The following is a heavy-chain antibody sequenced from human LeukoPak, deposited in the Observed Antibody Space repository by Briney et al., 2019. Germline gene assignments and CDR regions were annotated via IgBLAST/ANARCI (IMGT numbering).Heavy chain of an antibody. J-gene: IGHJ4*02. CDR2: IYTSGST. CDR1: GGSISSYY. Sequence: PSETLSLTCTVSGGSISSYYWSWIRQPAGKGLEWIGRIYTSGSTNYNPSLKTRVIMSVDTSKNQFSLKLNSVTAADTAVYYCVGVTSGWFTDFWGQGTLVTVSS. D-gene: IGHD6-19*01. CDR3: VGVTSGWFTDF. V-gene: IGHV4-4*07.